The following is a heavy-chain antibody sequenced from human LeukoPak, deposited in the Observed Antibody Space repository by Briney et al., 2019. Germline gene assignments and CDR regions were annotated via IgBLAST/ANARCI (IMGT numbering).Heavy chain of an antibody. CDR1: GYSFTSYW. D-gene: IGHD1-26*01. CDR2: IYPGDSDT. Sequence: GESLKISCKGSGYSFTSYWIGWVRQMPGKGLEWMGIIYPGDSDTRYSPSFQGQVTISADKSIGTAYLQWSSLKASDTAMYYCARPLWDLPDAFDIWGQGTMVTVSS. V-gene: IGHV5-51*01. J-gene: IGHJ3*02. CDR3: ARPLWDLPDAFDI.